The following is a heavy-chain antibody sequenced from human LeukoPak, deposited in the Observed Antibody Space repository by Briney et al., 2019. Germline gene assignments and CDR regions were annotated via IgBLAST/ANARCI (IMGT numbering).Heavy chain of an antibody. CDR2: GTPSGDYT. J-gene: IGHJ4*02. CDR3: ARLLCSDNICRVFDY. V-gene: IGHV3-23*01. CDR1: GFTFSSYS. Sequence: GGSLRLSCVASGFTFSSYSMSWVRQAPGKGPEWVSSGTPSGDYTFFTYSVKGRFTISRDNPQNTLYLQMNSLRAEDTAMYYCARLLCSDNICRVFDYWGQGTLVTVSS. D-gene: IGHD2-15*01.